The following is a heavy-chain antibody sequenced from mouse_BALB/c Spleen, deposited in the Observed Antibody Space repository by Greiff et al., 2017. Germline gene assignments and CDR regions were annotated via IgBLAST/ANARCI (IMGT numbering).Heavy chain of an antibody. V-gene: IGHV3-2*02. CDR3: ARKGGYYGSTWFAY. Sequence: EVQRVESGPGLVKPSQSLSLTCTVTGYSITSDYAWNWIRQFPGNKLEWMGYISYSGSTSYNPSLKSRISITRDTSKNQFFLQLNSVTTEDTATYYCARKGGYYGSTWFAYWGQGTLVTVSA. CDR2: ISYSGST. CDR1: GYSITSDYA. D-gene: IGHD1-1*01. J-gene: IGHJ3*01.